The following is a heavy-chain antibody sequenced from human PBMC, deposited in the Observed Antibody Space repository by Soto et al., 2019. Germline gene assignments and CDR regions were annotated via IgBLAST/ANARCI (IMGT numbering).Heavy chain of an antibody. Sequence: PSETLSLTCTVSGGSISSYYWSWIRQPPGKGLEWIGYIYYSGSTNYNPSLKSRVTISVDTSKNQFSLKLSSVTAADTAVYYCARCIAARGYYYYGMDVWGQGTTVTVS. CDR3: ARCIAARGYYYYGMDV. D-gene: IGHD6-6*01. CDR1: GGSISSYY. CDR2: IYYSGST. V-gene: IGHV4-59*01. J-gene: IGHJ6*02.